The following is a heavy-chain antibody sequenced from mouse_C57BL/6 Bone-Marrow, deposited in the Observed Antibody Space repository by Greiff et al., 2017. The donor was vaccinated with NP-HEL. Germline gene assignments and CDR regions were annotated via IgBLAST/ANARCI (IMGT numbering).Heavy chain of an antibody. J-gene: IGHJ1*03. Sequence: EVQLQQSGAELVRPGASVKLSCTASGFNIKDDYMHWVKQRPEQGLEWIGWIDPENGDTEYASKFQGKATITADTSSNTAYLQLSSLTSEDTAVYYCTFYDGYSHWYFDVWGTGTTVTVSS. V-gene: IGHV14-4*01. CDR2: IDPENGDT. CDR1: GFNIKDDY. D-gene: IGHD2-3*01. CDR3: TFYDGYSHWYFDV.